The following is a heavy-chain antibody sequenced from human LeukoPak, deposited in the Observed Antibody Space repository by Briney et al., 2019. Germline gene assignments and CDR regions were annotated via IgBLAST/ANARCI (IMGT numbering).Heavy chain of an antibody. D-gene: IGHD3-10*01. V-gene: IGHV4-34*01. CDR3: ASSGSYLRHDY. Sequence: PSETLSLTCSVSGDSITYFYWSWIRQPPGKGLEWIGDLNHSGSTNYNPSHKSRVTISVDTSKNQFSLKLSSVTAADTAVYYCASSGSYLRHDYWGQGTLVTVSS. J-gene: IGHJ4*02. CDR1: GDSITYFY. CDR2: LNHSGST.